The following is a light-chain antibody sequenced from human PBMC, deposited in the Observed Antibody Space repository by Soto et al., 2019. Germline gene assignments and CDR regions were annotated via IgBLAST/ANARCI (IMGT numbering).Light chain of an antibody. V-gene: IGKV1-33*01. CDR1: QDITNF. CDR2: DAS. J-gene: IGKJ4*01. CDR3: QQYESLPLT. Sequence: DIQMTQSPSSLSASDGDRVTITCQASQDITNFLNWYQQKPGKAPKLLIYDASHLETGVPSRFSGSGSGPEFTFTISSLQPEDIATYYCQQYESLPLTFGGGTKVEI.